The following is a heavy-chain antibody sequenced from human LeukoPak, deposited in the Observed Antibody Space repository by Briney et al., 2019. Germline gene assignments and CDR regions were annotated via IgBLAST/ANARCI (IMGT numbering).Heavy chain of an antibody. D-gene: IGHD6-19*01. Sequence: PSETLSLTCAVYGGSFSGCYWSWIRQPPGKGLEWIGEINHSGSTNYNPSLKSRVTISVDTSKNQFSLKLSSVTAADTAVYYCAGGSSAPYYYMDVWGKGTTVTVSS. CDR3: AGGSSAPYYYMDV. CDR1: GGSFSGCY. V-gene: IGHV4-34*01. CDR2: INHSGST. J-gene: IGHJ6*03.